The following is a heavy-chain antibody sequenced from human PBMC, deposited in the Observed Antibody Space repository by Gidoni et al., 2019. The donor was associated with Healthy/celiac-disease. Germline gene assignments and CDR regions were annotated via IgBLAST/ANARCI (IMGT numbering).Heavy chain of an antibody. CDR2: INHSGST. J-gene: IGHJ4*02. CDR3: ARKGGDGDYSRPPFDY. V-gene: IGHV4-34*01. CDR1: GRSFSGYY. D-gene: IGHD4-17*01. Sequence: QVQLQQWGAGLLKPSETLSLTCAVYGRSFSGYYWSWLRQTPGKGLAWIGEINHSGSTNYNPSLKSRVTISVDTSKNQLSLKLSSVTAADTAVYYCARKGGDGDYSRPPFDYWGQGTLVTVSS.